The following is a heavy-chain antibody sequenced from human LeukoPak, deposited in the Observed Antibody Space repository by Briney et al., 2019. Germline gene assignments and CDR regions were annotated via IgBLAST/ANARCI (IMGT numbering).Heavy chain of an antibody. V-gene: IGHV1-2*02. CDR3: ARDNSNRGDY. CDR2: INPSSGGT. D-gene: IGHD4-23*01. Sequence: GSSVKVSCKASGYTFTGYYIHWVRQAPGPGLEWMGGINPSSGGTNYAQKVQGRVTMTRDTAISTAYMELSRMRSDDTAVYYCARDNSNRGDYWGQGTLVTVSS. J-gene: IGHJ4*02. CDR1: GYTFTGYY.